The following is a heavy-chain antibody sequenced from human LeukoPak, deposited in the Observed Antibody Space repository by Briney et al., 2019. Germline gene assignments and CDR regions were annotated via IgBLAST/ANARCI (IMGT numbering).Heavy chain of an antibody. CDR1: GGSISSGSYY. CDR2: IYTSGST. D-gene: IGHD5-12*01. Sequence: SETLSLTCTVSGGSISSGSYYWSWIRQPAGKGLEWIGRIYTSGSTNYNPSLKSRVTISVDTSKNQFSLRLSSVTAADTAVYYCARQVATKGEWAFDVWGQGTMVTVSS. CDR3: ARQVATKGEWAFDV. V-gene: IGHV4-61*02. J-gene: IGHJ3*01.